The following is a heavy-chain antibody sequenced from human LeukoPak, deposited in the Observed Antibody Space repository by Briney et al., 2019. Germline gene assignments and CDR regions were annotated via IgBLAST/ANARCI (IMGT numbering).Heavy chain of an antibody. CDR1: GYTLTSYA. J-gene: IGHJ4*02. V-gene: IGHV1-2*02. D-gene: IGHD5-24*01. CDR2: ITPSGGT. Sequence: ASVKVSCKASGYTLTSYAIHWVRQAPGQGLEWMGCITPSGGTNYPQKFQGRVAITWDTSITTAYMDLSRLTSDDTAVYYCARDRYGDGFAHLDYWGQGALVTVSS. CDR3: ARDRYGDGFAHLDY.